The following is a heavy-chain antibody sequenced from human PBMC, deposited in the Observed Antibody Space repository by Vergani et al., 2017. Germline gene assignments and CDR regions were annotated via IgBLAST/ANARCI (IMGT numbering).Heavy chain of an antibody. Sequence: EVQLVESGGGLVKPGGSLRLSCAASGFTFSSYSMNWVRQAPGKGLEWVSSISSSSSYIYYADSVKGRFTISRANAKNSLYLQRNSLRAEDTAVYYCARCKQVAAAVTYYYYYYMDVWGEGAAVTVS. CDR1: GFTFSSYS. J-gene: IGHJ6*03. V-gene: IGHV3-21*01. CDR2: ISSSSSYI. D-gene: IGHD6-13*01. CDR3: ARCKQVAAAVTYYYYYYMDV.